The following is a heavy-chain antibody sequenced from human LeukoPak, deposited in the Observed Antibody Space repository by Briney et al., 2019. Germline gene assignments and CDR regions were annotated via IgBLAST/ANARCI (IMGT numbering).Heavy chain of an antibody. Sequence: GRSLGLSCAASGFTFDDYAMHWVRQAPGKGLEWVSGISWNSGSIGYADSVKGRFTISRDNAKNSLYLQMNSLRAEDTALYYCAKDLYSSGWDRFDYWGQGTLVTVSS. CDR3: AKDLYSSGWDRFDY. J-gene: IGHJ4*02. V-gene: IGHV3-9*01. CDR1: GFTFDDYA. CDR2: ISWNSGSI. D-gene: IGHD6-19*01.